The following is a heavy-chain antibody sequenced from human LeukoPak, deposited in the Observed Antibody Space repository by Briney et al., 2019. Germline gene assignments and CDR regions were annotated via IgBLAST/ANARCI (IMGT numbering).Heavy chain of an antibody. CDR1: GFTFSSYW. Sequence: GGSLRLFCAASGFTFSSYWMSWVRQAPGKGLEWVANIKEDGGEKYYVDSVKGRFTISRDNAKNSLYLQMNSLRAEDTAVYYCARDGNILTGYYADYWGQGNLVTVSS. D-gene: IGHD3-9*01. CDR3: ARDGNILTGYYADY. J-gene: IGHJ4*02. V-gene: IGHV3-7*01. CDR2: IKEDGGEK.